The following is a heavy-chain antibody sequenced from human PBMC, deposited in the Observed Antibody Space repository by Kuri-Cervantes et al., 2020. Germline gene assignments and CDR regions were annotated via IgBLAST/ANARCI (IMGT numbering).Heavy chain of an antibody. D-gene: IGHD3-10*01. CDR2: IYYSGST. CDR3: ARADGGRGGYYFDY. V-gene: IGHV4-59*01. J-gene: IGHJ4*02. Sequence: GSLRLSCTVSGGSISSYYWSWIRQPPGKGLEWIGYIYYSGSTNYNPSPKSRVTISVDTSKNQFSLKLSSVTAADTAVYYCARADGGRGGYYFDYWGQGTLVTVSS. CDR1: GGSISSYY.